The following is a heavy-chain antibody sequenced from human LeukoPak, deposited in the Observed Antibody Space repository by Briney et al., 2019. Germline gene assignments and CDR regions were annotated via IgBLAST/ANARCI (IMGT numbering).Heavy chain of an antibody. CDR1: GFTFSSYG. D-gene: IGHD3-16*01. CDR2: ISYDGSNK. V-gene: IGHV3-30*03. Sequence: GGSLRLSCAASGFTFSSYGMHWVRQAPGKGLEWVAVISYDGSNKYYADSVKGRFTISRDNSKNTLYLQMNSLRAEDTAVYYCARDLGVSGMDVWGQGTTVTVSS. J-gene: IGHJ6*02. CDR3: ARDLGVSGMDV.